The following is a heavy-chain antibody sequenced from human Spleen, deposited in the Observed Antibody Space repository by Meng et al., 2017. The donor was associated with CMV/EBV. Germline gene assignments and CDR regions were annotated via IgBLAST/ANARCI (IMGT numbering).Heavy chain of an antibody. J-gene: IGHJ4*02. Sequence: SETLSLTCSVSGGSINSRDYYWSWVRQYPGRGLEWVGHIYYSGATYYTPSLRSRLIISLDTSKNQFSLRLSSVTAADTAVYFCARVLHYYGSASNFDHWGQGTLVTVSS. D-gene: IGHD3-10*01. CDR1: GGSINSRDYY. CDR2: IYYSGAT. V-gene: IGHV4-31*03. CDR3: ARVLHYYGSASNFDH.